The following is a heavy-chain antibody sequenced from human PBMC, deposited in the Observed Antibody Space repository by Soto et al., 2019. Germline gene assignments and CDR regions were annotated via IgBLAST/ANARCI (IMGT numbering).Heavy chain of an antibody. D-gene: IGHD3-22*01. J-gene: IGHJ3*02. CDR2: IYYSGST. V-gene: IGHV4-39*01. CDR1: GGSISSSSYY. CDR3: ARQLSDYYDSSGYYLLDAFDI. Sequence: SETLSLTCTVSGGSISSSSYYSGWTRQPPGKGLEWIGSIYYSGSTYYNPSLKSRVTISVDTSKNQFSLKLSSVTAADTAVYYCARQLSDYYDSSGYYLLDAFDIWGQGTMVTVSS.